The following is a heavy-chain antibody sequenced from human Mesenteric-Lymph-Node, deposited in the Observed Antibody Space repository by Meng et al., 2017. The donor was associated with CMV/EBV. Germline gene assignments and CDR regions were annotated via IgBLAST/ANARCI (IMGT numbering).Heavy chain of an antibody. CDR3: AHRRLYGSGTYYIY. V-gene: IGHV2-5*02. J-gene: IGHJ4*02. CDR1: GFSLSTTGVG. Sequence: SGFSLSTTGVGVGWIRQPPGKALEWLALIYWDDGKRYSPSLKSRLTIAKDTSKNQVVLTMTNMDPVDTATYYCAHRRLYGSGTYYIYWGQGTLVTVSS. CDR2: IYWDDGK. D-gene: IGHD3-10*01.